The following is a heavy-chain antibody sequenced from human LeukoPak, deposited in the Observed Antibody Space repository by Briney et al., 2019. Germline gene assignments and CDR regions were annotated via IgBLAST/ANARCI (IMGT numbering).Heavy chain of an antibody. CDR3: ARGRWNYAYHNYYMDV. CDR1: GGSISNSSYY. V-gene: IGHV4-39*07. D-gene: IGHD1-7*01. Sequence: PSETLSLTCTVSGGSISNSSYYWGWIRQPPGKGLEWIGEISHRGSTNYNPSLKSRVSISVDTSNKQFSLKVNSVTAADTAVYYCARGRWNYAYHNYYMDVWDKGTTVTVSS. CDR2: ISHRGST. J-gene: IGHJ6*03.